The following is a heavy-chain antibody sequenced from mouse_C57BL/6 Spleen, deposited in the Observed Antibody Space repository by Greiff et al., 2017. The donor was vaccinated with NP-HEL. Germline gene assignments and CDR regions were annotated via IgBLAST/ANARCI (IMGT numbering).Heavy chain of an antibody. CDR3: ARESNRPYFDV. Sequence: VQLQQSGPVLVKPGASVKMSCKASGYTFTDYYMNWVKQSHGKSLEWIGVINPYNGGTSYNQKFKGKATLTVDKSSSTAYMELNSLTSEDSAVYYCARESNRPYFDVWGTGTTVTVSS. CDR1: GYTFTDYY. V-gene: IGHV1-19*01. D-gene: IGHD2-5*01. J-gene: IGHJ1*03. CDR2: INPYNGGT.